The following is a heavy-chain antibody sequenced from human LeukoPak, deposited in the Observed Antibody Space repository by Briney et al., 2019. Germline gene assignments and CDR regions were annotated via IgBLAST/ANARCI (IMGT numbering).Heavy chain of an antibody. D-gene: IGHD5-18*01. V-gene: IGHV1-24*01. J-gene: IGHJ4*02. Sequence: GASVKVSCKVSGDTVTGFSIHWVRQAPGHGLEWMGGFDPEDGARIFAQKFQGRVTMTEDTSTDTAYMDLSSLRSEDTAVYCCATGYTYDYSLYWGQGTLVTVSS. CDR1: GDTVTGFS. CDR3: ATGYTYDYSLY. CDR2: FDPEDGAR.